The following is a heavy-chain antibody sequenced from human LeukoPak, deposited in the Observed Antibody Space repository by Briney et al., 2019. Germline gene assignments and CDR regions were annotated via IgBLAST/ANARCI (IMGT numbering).Heavy chain of an antibody. J-gene: IGHJ4*02. CDR1: GYDFTKYA. CDR2: IDAGNGRT. Sequence: ASVKVSCKASGYDFTKYAVQWVRQAPGQRLEWMGWIDAGNGRTKYSQDFQGRVTISRDTSASIAYMELSSLRSDDMAVYYCARGGAYYYDSSGYYYWDYWGQGTLVTVSS. CDR3: ARGGAYYYDSSGYYYWDY. V-gene: IGHV1-3*03. D-gene: IGHD3-22*01.